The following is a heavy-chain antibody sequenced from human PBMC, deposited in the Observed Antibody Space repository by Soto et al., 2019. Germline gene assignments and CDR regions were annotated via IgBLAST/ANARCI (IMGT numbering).Heavy chain of an antibody. J-gene: IGHJ3*02. Sequence: GGSLRLSCAASGFTFSSYAMSWVRQAPGKGLEWVSAISGSGGSTYYADSVKGRFTISRDNSKNTLYLQMNSLRAEDTAVYYCAKDITMIVVVTRGAAFDIWGQGTMVTVSS. CDR3: AKDITMIVVVTRGAAFDI. D-gene: IGHD3-22*01. CDR1: GFTFSSYA. V-gene: IGHV3-23*01. CDR2: ISGSGGST.